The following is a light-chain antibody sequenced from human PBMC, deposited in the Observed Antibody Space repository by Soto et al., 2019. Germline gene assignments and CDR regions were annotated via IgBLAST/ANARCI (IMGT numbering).Light chain of an antibody. CDR1: QSLLHSNGYNY. J-gene: IGKJ3*01. V-gene: IGKV2-28*01. CDR3: MQALQTRVT. Sequence: DIVMTQSPVSLPVTPGEPASISCRSSQSLLHSNGYNYLDWYLQKPGQSPQLLIYLGSNRASGVPDRFSGSGSGTDFTLKISRVEAADVGVYYCMQALQTRVTFGPGTKVDIK. CDR2: LGS.